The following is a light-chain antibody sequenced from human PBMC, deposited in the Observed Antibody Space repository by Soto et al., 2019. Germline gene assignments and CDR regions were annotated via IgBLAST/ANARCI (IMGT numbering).Light chain of an antibody. V-gene: IGKV3-20*01. Sequence: EIVMTQSPDTLSLSPGEIATLSCSAAQSVGTRLAWYQHKTGQAPRLLISGASSRATGIPDRFTGSGSETSFTLTISRLEPEDFALYYCQHYQSGHPINFGQGTRLEIK. J-gene: IGKJ5*01. CDR1: QSVGTR. CDR2: GAS. CDR3: QHYQSGHPIN.